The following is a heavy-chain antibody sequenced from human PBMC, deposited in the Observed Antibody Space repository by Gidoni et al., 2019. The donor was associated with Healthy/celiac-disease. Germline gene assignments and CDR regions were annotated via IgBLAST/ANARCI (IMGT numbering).Heavy chain of an antibody. CDR2: ISYDGSNK. CDR1: GFTFSSYA. D-gene: IGHD3-10*01. J-gene: IGHJ5*02. Sequence: QVQLVESGGGVVQPGRSLRLSCAAYGFTFSSYAMHWVRQAPGKGLELVAVISYDGSNKYYADSVKGRFTISRDNSKNTLYLQMNSLRAEDTAVYYCARERVTMGFDPWGQGTLVTVSS. V-gene: IGHV3-30-3*01. CDR3: ARERVTMGFDP.